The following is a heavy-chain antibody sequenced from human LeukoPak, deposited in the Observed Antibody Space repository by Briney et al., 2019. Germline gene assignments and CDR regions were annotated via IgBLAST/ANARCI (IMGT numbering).Heavy chain of an antibody. D-gene: IGHD1-26*01. J-gene: IGHJ6*03. CDR3: ARDFSRGSYKGRDYYMDV. CDR2: ISYDRSNK. V-gene: IGHV3-30*04. Sequence: GGSLRLSCAASGFTFSTYAMHWVRQAPGKGLEWVAVISYDRSNKYDADSVKGRFTVSRDNSKNTLYLQMNSLRVEDTALYYCARDFSRGSYKGRDYYMDVWGKGTMVTVSS. CDR1: GFTFSTYA.